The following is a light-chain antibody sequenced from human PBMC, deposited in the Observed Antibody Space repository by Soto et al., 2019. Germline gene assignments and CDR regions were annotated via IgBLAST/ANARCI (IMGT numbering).Light chain of an antibody. Sequence: QSVLTQPPSVSGAPGQRVTISCTGGRSNLGAHYDVHWYQQLPGTAPKVLIHGNTNRPSGVPDRFAGSRSGTSASLAITGLQAEDEADYYCQSYDSSLSGYVFGTGTKLTVL. J-gene: IGLJ1*01. CDR1: RSNLGAHYD. CDR2: GNT. V-gene: IGLV1-40*01. CDR3: QSYDSSLSGYV.